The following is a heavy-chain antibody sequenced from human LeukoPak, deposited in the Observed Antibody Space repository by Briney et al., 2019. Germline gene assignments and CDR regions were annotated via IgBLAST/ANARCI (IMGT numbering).Heavy chain of an antibody. CDR1: GFTFSSYA. CDR2: ISYDGGNK. J-gene: IGHJ4*02. CDR3: ARVRYSSSSAFDY. D-gene: IGHD6-6*01. V-gene: IGHV3-30*01. Sequence: GGSLRLSCAASGFTFSSYAMHWVRQAPGKGLEWVAVISYDGGNKYYADSVKGRFTISRDNSKNTLYLQMNSLRAEDTAVYYCARVRYSSSSAFDYWGQGTLVTVSS.